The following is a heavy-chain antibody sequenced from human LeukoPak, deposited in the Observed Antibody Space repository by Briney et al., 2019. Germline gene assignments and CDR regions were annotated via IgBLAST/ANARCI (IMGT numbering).Heavy chain of an antibody. CDR3: ARAVTYSYAHDY. D-gene: IGHD5-18*01. CDR2: IYYSGST. CDR1: GGSFSGYY. J-gene: IGHJ4*02. Sequence: SETLSLTCAVYGGSFSGYYWSWIRQHPGKGLEWIGYIYYSGSTYYNPSLKSRVTISVDTSKNQFSPKLSSVTAADTAVYYCARAVTYSYAHDYWGQGTLVTVSS. V-gene: IGHV4-31*11.